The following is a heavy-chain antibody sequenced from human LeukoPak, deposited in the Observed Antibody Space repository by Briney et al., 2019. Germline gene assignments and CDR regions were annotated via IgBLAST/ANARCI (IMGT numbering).Heavy chain of an antibody. Sequence: GRSLRLSCAASGFTFSNYPMHWVRQAPGKGLEYVSAISTNGGSTYYANSVKGRFTISRDNSNNTLYLQMGSLRAEDMAVYYCARTYVWGSYRSPFFDYWGQGTLVTVSS. V-gene: IGHV3-64*01. CDR3: ARTYVWGSYRSPFFDY. D-gene: IGHD3-16*02. J-gene: IGHJ4*02. CDR1: GFTFSNYP. CDR2: ISTNGGST.